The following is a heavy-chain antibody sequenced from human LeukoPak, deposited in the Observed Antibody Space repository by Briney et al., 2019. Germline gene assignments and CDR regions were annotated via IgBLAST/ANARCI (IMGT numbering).Heavy chain of an antibody. J-gene: IGHJ4*02. CDR1: GYTFTGYY. Sequence: ASVKVSCKASGYTFTGYYMHWVRQAPGQGLEWMGWINPNSGGTNYAQKFQGRVTMTRDTSISTAHMELSRLRSDDTAVYYCARDWVQLERRQGEYYFDYWGQGTLVTVSS. V-gene: IGHV1-2*02. CDR3: ARDWVQLERRQGEYYFDY. CDR2: INPNSGGT. D-gene: IGHD1-1*01.